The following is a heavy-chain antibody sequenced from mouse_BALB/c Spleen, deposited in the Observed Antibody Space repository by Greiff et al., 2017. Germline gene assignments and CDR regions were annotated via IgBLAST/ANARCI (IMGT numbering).Heavy chain of an antibody. CDR1: GYTFTSYT. Sequence: VQLQQSGAELARPGASVKMSCKASGYTFTSYTMHWVKQRPGQGLEWIGYINPSSGYTNYNQKFKDKATLTADKSSSTTYLQLSSMTSEDSAVYYYADITTANAYWGQGTLVTVSA. CDR3: ADITTANAY. V-gene: IGHV1-4*01. J-gene: IGHJ3*01. CDR2: INPSSGYT. D-gene: IGHD1-2*01.